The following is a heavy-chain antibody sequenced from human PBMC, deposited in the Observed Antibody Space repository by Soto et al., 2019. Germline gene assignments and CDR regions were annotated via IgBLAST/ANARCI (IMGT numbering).Heavy chain of an antibody. CDR1: GYTFTSYY. V-gene: IGHV1-46*01. D-gene: IGHD1-7*01. Sequence: GASVKVSCKASGYTFTSYYMHWVRQAPGQGLEWMGIINPSGGSTSYAQKFQGRVTMTRDTSTSTVYMELSSLRSEDTAVYYCARGTGTTPSLGYYGMDVWGQGTTVTVSS. J-gene: IGHJ6*02. CDR3: ARGTGTTPSLGYYGMDV. CDR2: INPSGGST.